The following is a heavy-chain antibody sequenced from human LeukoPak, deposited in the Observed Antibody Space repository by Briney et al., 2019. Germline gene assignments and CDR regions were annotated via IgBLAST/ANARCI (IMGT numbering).Heavy chain of an antibody. D-gene: IGHD2-2*01. Sequence: LSLTCTVSGGSISSGGYYWSWIRQPPGKGLEWIGYIYHSGSTYYNPSLKSRVTISVDRSKNQFSLKLSSVTAADTAVYYCARGAGYCSSTSCLFDYWGQGTLVTVSS. J-gene: IGHJ4*02. CDR3: ARGAGYCSSTSCLFDY. V-gene: IGHV4-30-2*01. CDR1: GGSISSGGYY. CDR2: IYHSGST.